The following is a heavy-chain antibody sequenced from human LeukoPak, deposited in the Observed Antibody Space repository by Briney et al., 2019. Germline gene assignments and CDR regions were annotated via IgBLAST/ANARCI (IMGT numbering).Heavy chain of an antibody. CDR1: GFTFTDYN. CDR3: ARASYGSGSPSYSMDV. V-gene: IGHV3-21*01. CDR2: ITDSGGFI. D-gene: IGHD3-10*01. J-gene: IGHJ6*02. Sequence: GGSLRLSCAASGFTFTDYNMNWVRQAPVKGLEWVSSITDSGGFIYYADSVKGRFTISRDNAKNSLYLQMNSLRAEDTAVYYCARASYGSGSPSYSMDVWGQGTTVTVSS.